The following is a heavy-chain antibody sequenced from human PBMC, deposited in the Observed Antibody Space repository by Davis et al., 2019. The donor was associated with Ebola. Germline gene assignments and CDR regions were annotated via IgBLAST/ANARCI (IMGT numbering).Heavy chain of an antibody. CDR2: IYEDGST. D-gene: IGHD3-22*01. CDR3: ATAAYDSSGSQVFDY. Sequence: SETLSLTCTFSGGPINLYYWTWIRQPPGKGLEWIGYIYEDGSTKYNPSLKNRVTNSMDTSKKQFSLRLTSVTAADTAVYYCATAAYDSSGSQVFDYWGQGTLVTVAS. J-gene: IGHJ4*02. V-gene: IGHV4-59*01. CDR1: GGPINLYY.